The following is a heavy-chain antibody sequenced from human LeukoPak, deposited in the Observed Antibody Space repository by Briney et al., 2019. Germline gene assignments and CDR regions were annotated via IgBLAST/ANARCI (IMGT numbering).Heavy chain of an antibody. V-gene: IGHV3-11*01. CDR2: TNTAGNTI. CDR1: GFPFRDYF. D-gene: IGHD3-22*01. CDR3: ARATYDSSAVDAFDI. J-gene: IGHJ3*02. Sequence: GGSLRLSCAASGFPFRDYFMSWIRQAPGKGLEWVAYTNTAGNTIYYADSMKGRFTISRDNAKNSLYLQMNTLRAEDTAVYYCARATYDSSAVDAFDIWGQGTMVTVSP.